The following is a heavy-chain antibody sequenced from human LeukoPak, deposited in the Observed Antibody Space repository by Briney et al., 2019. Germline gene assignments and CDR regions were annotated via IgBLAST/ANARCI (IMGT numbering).Heavy chain of an antibody. V-gene: IGHV4-34*01. Sequence: PSETLSLTCAVYGGSFSGYYWSWIRHPPGKGLEWIGEINHSGSTNYNPSLKSRVTISVDTSKNQFSLKLSSVTAADTAVYYCARSSGWRDYWGQGTLVTVSS. D-gene: IGHD6-19*01. CDR2: INHSGST. J-gene: IGHJ4*02. CDR1: GGSFSGYY. CDR3: ARSSGWRDY.